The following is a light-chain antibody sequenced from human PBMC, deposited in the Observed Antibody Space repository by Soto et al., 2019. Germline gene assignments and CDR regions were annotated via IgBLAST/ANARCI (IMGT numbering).Light chain of an antibody. J-gene: IGKJ1*01. CDR3: QQYNGN. Sequence: QMTQSPSTLSASVGDSVTITCRASQSISNWLAWYQQKPGKAPKVVIYGASTLLSGLPSRFSGSGSGTEFTLTISSLQPDDFATYYCQQYNGNFGQGTKVEIK. V-gene: IGKV1-5*01. CDR2: GAS. CDR1: QSISNW.